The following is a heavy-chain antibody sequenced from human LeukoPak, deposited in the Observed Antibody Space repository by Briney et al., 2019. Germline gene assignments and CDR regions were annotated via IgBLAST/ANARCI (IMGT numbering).Heavy chain of an antibody. CDR3: ARGQGCCSGGSCYLVY. Sequence: PSETLSLTCAVYGGSFSGYYWSWIRQPPGKGLEWIGEINHSGSTNYNPSLKSRVTISVDTSKNQFSLKLSSVTAADTAVYYCARGQGCCSGGSCYLVYWGQGTLVTVSS. CDR2: INHSGST. CDR1: GGSFSGYY. J-gene: IGHJ4*02. D-gene: IGHD2-15*01. V-gene: IGHV4-34*01.